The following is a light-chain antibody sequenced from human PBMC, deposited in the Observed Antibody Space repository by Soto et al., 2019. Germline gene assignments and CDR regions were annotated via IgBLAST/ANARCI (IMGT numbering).Light chain of an antibody. Sequence: DIVMTQSPANLYVCPGERANISCWASQSVSSNLAWYQQKPGQAPRLLIYDASTRALDTPARFAGSGAGTEFTLTISSLQSEDFATYYCQQLNSYPLITFGQGTRLEI. CDR1: QSVSSN. J-gene: IGKJ5*01. CDR2: DAS. V-gene: IGKV3-15*01. CDR3: QQLNSYPLIT.